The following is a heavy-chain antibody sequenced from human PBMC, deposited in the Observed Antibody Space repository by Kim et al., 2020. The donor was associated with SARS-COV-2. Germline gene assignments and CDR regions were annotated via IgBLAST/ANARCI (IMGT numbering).Heavy chain of an antibody. Sequence: GGSLRLSCAASGFTFSNAWMSWVRQAPGKGLEWVGRIKSKTDGGTTDYAAPVKGRFTISRDDSKNTLYLQMNSLKTEDTAVYYCTTDRAIVVVYGWIKPYYFDYWGQGTLVTVSS. CDR1: GFTFSNAW. J-gene: IGHJ4*02. V-gene: IGHV3-15*01. CDR3: TTDRAIVVVYGWIKPYYFDY. CDR2: IKSKTDGGTT. D-gene: IGHD2-15*01.